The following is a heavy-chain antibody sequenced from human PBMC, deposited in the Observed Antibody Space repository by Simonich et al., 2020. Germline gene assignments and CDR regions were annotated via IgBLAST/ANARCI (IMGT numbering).Heavy chain of an antibody. CDR2: IRSSSSYI. V-gene: IGHV3-21*01. CDR3: ARALQGIVGATSLGY. D-gene: IGHD1-26*01. Sequence: EVQLVESGGGLVKPGGSLRLSFAASGFAFSSYSMNGVRQAPREGLEWVLSIRSSSSYIYDADSVKGRFTISRDNAKNSRYLQMNSLRAEDTAVYYCARALQGIVGATSLGYWGQGTLVTVSS. CDR1: GFAFSSYS. J-gene: IGHJ4*02.